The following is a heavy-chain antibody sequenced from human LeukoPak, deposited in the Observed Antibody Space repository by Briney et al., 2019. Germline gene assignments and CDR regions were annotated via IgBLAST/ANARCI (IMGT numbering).Heavy chain of an antibody. CDR1: GFTFSSYG. V-gene: IGHV3-30*02. CDR3: AKVTYDSSGGADY. Sequence: GGSLRLSCAASGFTFSSYGMHWVRQAPGKGLEWVAFIRYDGSNKYYADSVKGRFTISRDNSKNTLYLQMNSLRAEDTAVYYCAKVTYDSSGGADYWGQGTLVTVSS. J-gene: IGHJ4*02. CDR2: IRYDGSNK. D-gene: IGHD3-22*01.